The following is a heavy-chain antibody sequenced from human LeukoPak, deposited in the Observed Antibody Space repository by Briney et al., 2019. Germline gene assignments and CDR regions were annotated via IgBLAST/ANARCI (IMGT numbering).Heavy chain of an antibody. J-gene: IGHJ4*02. CDR2: IYSSGST. D-gene: IGHD2-15*01. Sequence: PSEALSLTCTVSGGSISTNYWNWIRQPAGKGLEWIGRIYSSGSTIYNPSLERRVTLSVDTSKNQFSLNLSSVTAADTAMYYCARGSAAPAPFDYWGQGTLVTVSS. V-gene: IGHV4-4*07. CDR1: GGSISTNY. CDR3: ARGSAAPAPFDY.